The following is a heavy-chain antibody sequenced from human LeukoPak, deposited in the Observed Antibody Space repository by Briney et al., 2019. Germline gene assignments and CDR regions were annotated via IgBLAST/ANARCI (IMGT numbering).Heavy chain of an antibody. J-gene: IGHJ4*02. CDR3: TRMRKYSSSLPYYFDY. CDR2: IYYSGST. Sequence: SETLSLTCTVSGGSISSYYWSWIRQPPGKGLEWVGYIYYSGSTESSPSLKSRVTISVDTSKNQFSLKLSSVTAADTAVYYCTRMRKYSSSLPYYFDYWGQGTLVSVSS. CDR1: GGSISSYY. V-gene: IGHV4-59*01. D-gene: IGHD6-6*01.